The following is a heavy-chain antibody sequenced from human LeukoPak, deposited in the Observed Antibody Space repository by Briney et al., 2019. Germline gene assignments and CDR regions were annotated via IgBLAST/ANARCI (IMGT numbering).Heavy chain of an antibody. CDR1: GGSFSGYY. Sequence: SETLSLTCAVYGGSFSGYYWSWIRQPPGKGLEWIGEINHSGSTNYNPSLKSRVTISVDTSKNQFSLKLSSVTAADTAVYYCARMSYSSGWYGAPRAVYWGQGTLVTVSS. CDR2: INHSGST. V-gene: IGHV4-34*01. J-gene: IGHJ4*02. CDR3: ARMSYSSGWYGAPRAVY. D-gene: IGHD6-19*01.